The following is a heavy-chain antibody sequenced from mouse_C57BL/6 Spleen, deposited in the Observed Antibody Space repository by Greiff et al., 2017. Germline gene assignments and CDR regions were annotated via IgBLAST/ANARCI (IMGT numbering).Heavy chain of an antibody. J-gene: IGHJ2*01. V-gene: IGHV1-84*01. Sequence: QVQLQQSGPELVKPGASVKISCKASGYTFTDYYINWVKQRPGQGLEWIGWLYPGSGNTKYNEKFKGKATLTVDTSSSTAYMQLSSLTSEDSAVYFCAKPGNYGQGYFDYWGQGTTLTVSS. CDR2: LYPGSGNT. CDR1: GYTFTDYY. D-gene: IGHD1-1*01. CDR3: AKPGNYGQGYFDY.